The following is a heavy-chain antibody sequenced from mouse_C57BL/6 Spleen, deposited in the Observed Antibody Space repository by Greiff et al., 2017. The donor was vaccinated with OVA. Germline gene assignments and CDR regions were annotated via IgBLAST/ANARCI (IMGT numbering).Heavy chain of an antibody. Sequence: EVMLVESEGGLVQPGSSMKLSCTASGFTFSDYYMAWVRQVPEKGLEWVANINYDGSSTYYLDSLKSRFIISRDNAKNILYLQMSSLKSEDTATYYCARSITTVVARGGYYFDYWGQGTTLTVSS. CDR3: ARSITTVVARGGYYFDY. CDR2: INYDGSST. J-gene: IGHJ2*01. V-gene: IGHV5-16*01. CDR1: GFTFSDYY. D-gene: IGHD1-1*01.